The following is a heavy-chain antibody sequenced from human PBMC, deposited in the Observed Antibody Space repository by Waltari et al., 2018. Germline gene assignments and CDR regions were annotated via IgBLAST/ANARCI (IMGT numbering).Heavy chain of an antibody. D-gene: IGHD2-15*01. J-gene: IGHJ4*02. V-gene: IGHV3-33*01. CDR2: IWYDGSNK. CDR1: GFTFSSYG. Sequence: QVQLVESGGGVVQPGRSLRLSCAASGFTFSSYGLHWVRQAPGKGLEWVAVIWYDGSNKYYADSVKGRFTISRDNSKNTLYLQMNSLRAEDTAVYYCARDYGYCSGGSCSGYRFDYWGQGTLVTVSS. CDR3: ARDYGYCSGGSCSGYRFDY.